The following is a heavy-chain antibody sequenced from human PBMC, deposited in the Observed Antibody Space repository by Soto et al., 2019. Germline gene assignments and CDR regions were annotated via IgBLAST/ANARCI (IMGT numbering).Heavy chain of an antibody. CDR3: ARGKGMEENYYYYAMDV. CDR1: GYTFSTYA. Sequence: GASVKVSCKASGYTFSTYALHWVHQAPGQGLEWMGWINGGNGHTRYSQKFKDRVTISRDTPASTAYMELSGLRSEDTAVYYCARGKGMEENYYYYAMDVWGQGTTVTVSS. CDR2: INGGNGHT. D-gene: IGHD1-1*01. V-gene: IGHV1-3*01. J-gene: IGHJ6*02.